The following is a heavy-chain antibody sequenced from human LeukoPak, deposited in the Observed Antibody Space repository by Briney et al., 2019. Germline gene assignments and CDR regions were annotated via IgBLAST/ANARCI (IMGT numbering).Heavy chain of an antibody. D-gene: IGHD6-19*01. Sequence: SETLSLTCTVLVAPSVLTTGAGSGSPQGRDWSGLAISNTGSTSYNPSLKSRVTISVDTSKNQFSLKLSSVTAADTAVYYCARHERWLGNFDYWGQGTLVTVSS. CDR3: ARHERWLGNFDY. J-gene: IGHJ4*02. CDR2: SNTGST. CDR1: VAPSVLTT. V-gene: IGHV4-59*08.